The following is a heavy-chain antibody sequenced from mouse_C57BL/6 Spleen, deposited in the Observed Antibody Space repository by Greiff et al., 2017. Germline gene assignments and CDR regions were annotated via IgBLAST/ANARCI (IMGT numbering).Heavy chain of an antibody. J-gene: IGHJ3*01. Sequence: VKLVQSGPELVKPGASVKISCKASGYAFTSSWMNWVKQRPGKGLEWIGRIYPGDGDTNYNGKFKGKATLTADKSSSTAYMQLSSLPSEDSAVXVCASLLDWFAYWGQGTLVTVSA. V-gene: IGHV1-82*01. D-gene: IGHD1-1*01. CDR2: IYPGDGDT. CDR1: GYAFTSSW. CDR3: ASLLDWFAY.